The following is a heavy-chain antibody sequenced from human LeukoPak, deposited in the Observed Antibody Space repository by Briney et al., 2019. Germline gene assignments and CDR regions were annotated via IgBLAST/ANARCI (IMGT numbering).Heavy chain of an antibody. CDR3: ARGLTTVTHYY. D-gene: IGHD4-11*01. J-gene: IGHJ4*02. Sequence: ASVKVSCKASGYTFTSYAMHWVRQAPGQRLEWMGWINAGNGNTKYSQKFQGRVTMTRNTSISTAYMELSSLRSENTAVYYCARGLTTVTHYYWGQGTLVTVSS. V-gene: IGHV1-3*01. CDR2: INAGNGNT. CDR1: GYTFTSYA.